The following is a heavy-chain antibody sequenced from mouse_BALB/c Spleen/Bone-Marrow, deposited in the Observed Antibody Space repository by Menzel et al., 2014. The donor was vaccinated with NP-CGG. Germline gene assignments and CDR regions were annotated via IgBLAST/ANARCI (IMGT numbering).Heavy chain of an antibody. CDR2: IDTAFFT. D-gene: IGHD2-14*01. V-gene: IGHV14-3*02. J-gene: IGHJ1*01. CDR1: GFNIKDTY. Sequence: VQLQQSGAELVKPGASVKLSCTASGFNIKDTYLHWVKQRPEQGLDWIGRIDTAFFTKYDPKFQGKATITADTSSNTAYLHHSSLTSEDTAVYYCASYRYGWYFDVWGAGTTVTVAS. CDR3: ASYRYGWYFDV.